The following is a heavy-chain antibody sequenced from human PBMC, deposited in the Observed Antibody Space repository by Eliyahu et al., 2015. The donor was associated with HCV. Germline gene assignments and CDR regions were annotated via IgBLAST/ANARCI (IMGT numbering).Heavy chain of an antibody. CDR2: IYSGGST. CDR3: ARDCSGGSCYSGHGMDA. Sequence: VQLVESGGDLIQPGGSLRLSCAASGFTVSSNYMSWVRQAPGKGLEWVSVIYSGGSTYYADSVKGRFTISRDNSKNTLYLQMNSLRAEDTAVYYCARDCSGGSCYSGHGMDAWGQGTTVTVSS. J-gene: IGHJ6*02. V-gene: IGHV3-53*01. D-gene: IGHD2-15*01. CDR1: GFTVSSNY.